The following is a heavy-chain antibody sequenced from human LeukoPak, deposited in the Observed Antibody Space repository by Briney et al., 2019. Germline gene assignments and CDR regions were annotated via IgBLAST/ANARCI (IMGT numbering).Heavy chain of an antibody. Sequence: PGGSLRLSCAASGLSFSRSGMHWVRQTPGKGLEWVAFIRHDGSNTYYVDSVKGRFTISRDNSKNTVSLQMNSLRPEDTAVYYCAKDKGVTSFDYWGQGTLVTVPS. CDR1: GLSFSRSG. CDR2: IRHDGSNT. CDR3: AKDKGVTSFDY. J-gene: IGHJ4*02. V-gene: IGHV3-30*02. D-gene: IGHD2-8*01.